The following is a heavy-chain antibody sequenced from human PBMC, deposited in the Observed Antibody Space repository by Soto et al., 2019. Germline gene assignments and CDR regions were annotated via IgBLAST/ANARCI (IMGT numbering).Heavy chain of an antibody. V-gene: IGHV2-5*02. Sequence: SGPRLEHRIQTLTLTGTVSGFPRSTRGKGVGWIRQPPGKALEWLALIYRDNDKRYNPSLDSRFTITGDTSKHQVVLLVANVDPMYTATYYYTYLHDRIYVFDMWG. CDR1: GFPRSTRGKG. CDR2: IYRDNDK. D-gene: IGHD3-10*01. CDR3: TYLHDRIYVFDM. J-gene: IGHJ3*02.